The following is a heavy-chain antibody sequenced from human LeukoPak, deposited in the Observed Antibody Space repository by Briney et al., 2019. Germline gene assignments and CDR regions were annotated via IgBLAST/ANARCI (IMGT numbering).Heavy chain of an antibody. J-gene: IGHJ4*02. CDR2: FYYSGNT. D-gene: IGHD3-22*01. V-gene: IGHV4-39*01. CDR1: GGSISSGSYY. Sequence: PSQTLSLTCTVSGGSISSGSYYWGWIRQPPGKGLEWIGTFYYSGNTYYNPSLKSRVTISVDTSKNQFSLKLSSVTAADTAVYFCARYKISDSSFDYWGQGTLVTVSS. CDR3: ARYKISDSSFDY.